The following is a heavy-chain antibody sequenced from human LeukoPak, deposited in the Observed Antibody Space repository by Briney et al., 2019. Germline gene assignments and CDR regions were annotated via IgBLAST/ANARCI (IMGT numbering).Heavy chain of an antibody. CDR2: ISYDGSNK. Sequence: GGSLRLSCAASGFTFSSYAMHWVRQAPGKGLEWVAVISYDGSNKYYADSVKGRFTISRDNSKNTLYLQMNSLRAEDTAVYYCAIRDGYNSALDYWGQGTLVTVSS. D-gene: IGHD5-24*01. V-gene: IGHV3-30-3*01. J-gene: IGHJ4*02. CDR1: GFTFSSYA. CDR3: AIRDGYNSALDY.